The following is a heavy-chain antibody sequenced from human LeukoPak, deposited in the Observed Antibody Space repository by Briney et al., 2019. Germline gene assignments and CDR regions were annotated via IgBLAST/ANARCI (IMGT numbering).Heavy chain of an antibody. CDR2: INTNTGSP. J-gene: IGHJ3*02. V-gene: IGHV7-4-1*02. D-gene: IGHD5-18*01. CDR3: ARGSLDTAMVTFPDDAFDI. Sequence: ASVKVSCKASGYTFTSYAMNWVRQAPGQGLEWMGWINTNTGSPTYAQGFTGRFVFSLDTSVSTAYLQISSLKAEDTAVYYCARGSLDTAMVTFPDDAFDIWGQGTTVTVSS. CDR1: GYTFTSYA.